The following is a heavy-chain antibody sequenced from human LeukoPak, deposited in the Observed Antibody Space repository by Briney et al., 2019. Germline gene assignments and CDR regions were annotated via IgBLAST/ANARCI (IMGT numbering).Heavy chain of an antibody. CDR2: VKSKTDGGTT. CDR3: TRGAGGN. Sequence: GGSLRLSCATSGFTFTNAWMSWVRQAPGKGLEWVGRVKSKTDGGTTDYAAPVNGRFTISRDDSKNTPYLQMNSLKTEDPAVYHRTRGAGGNWGQGALVTVPS. J-gene: IGHJ4*02. V-gene: IGHV3-15*01. CDR1: GFTFTNAW. D-gene: IGHD1-26*01.